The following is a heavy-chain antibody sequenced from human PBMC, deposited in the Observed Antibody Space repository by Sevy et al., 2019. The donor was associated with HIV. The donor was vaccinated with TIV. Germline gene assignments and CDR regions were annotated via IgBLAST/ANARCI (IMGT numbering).Heavy chain of an antibody. Sequence: SETLSLTCTVSGGSMNFYYWNWIRQTPGKGLEWIGHIYYTGTTNYSPSLRSRVSMSLDASKSHFSLKLTSVTAADTAIYYCARDQGTSGHRFPYYWGPGTLVTVSS. CDR1: GGSMNFYY. V-gene: IGHV4-59*01. D-gene: IGHD2-8*01. CDR3: ARDQGTSGHRFPYY. J-gene: IGHJ4*02. CDR2: IYYTGTT.